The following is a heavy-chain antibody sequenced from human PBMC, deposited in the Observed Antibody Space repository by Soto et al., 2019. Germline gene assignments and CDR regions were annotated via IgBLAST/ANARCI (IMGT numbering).Heavy chain of an antibody. CDR3: VREDMSGTYYFDA. CDR1: RGSVSSQNHF. CDR2: KYYSGIS. J-gene: IGHJ4*02. V-gene: IGHV4-61*01. Sequence: QVQLQESGPGLLKPSETLTLTCTVTRGSVSSQNHFWTWIRQPPGKGLEWVGYKYYSGISNYNPSLLSRVTISVDTSKNQFSLRLTFVTAADTVVYYFVREDMSGTYYFDAWGLGALVTVSS. D-gene: IGHD1-26*01.